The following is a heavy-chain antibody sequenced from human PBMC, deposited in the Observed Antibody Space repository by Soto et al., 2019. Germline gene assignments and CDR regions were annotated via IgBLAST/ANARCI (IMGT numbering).Heavy chain of an antibody. J-gene: IGHJ4*02. CDR2: INAGNGNT. CDR3: ARAGAGATPNDY. V-gene: IGHV1-3*05. CDR1: GYTFTSYA. Sequence: QVQLVQSGAEEKKPGASVKVSCKASGYTFTSYAMHWVRQAPGQRLEWMGWINAGNGNTKYSQKFHGRVTITRDTSASTAYMELSSPRSEDTAVYYCARAGAGATPNDYGGQGTLVTVSS. D-gene: IGHD1-26*01.